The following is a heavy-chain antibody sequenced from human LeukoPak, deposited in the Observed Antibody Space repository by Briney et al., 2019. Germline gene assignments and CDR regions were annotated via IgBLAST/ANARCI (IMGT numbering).Heavy chain of an antibody. V-gene: IGHV3-30*04. CDR3: ARLLVYNSGGEAFDY. J-gene: IGHJ4*02. Sequence: PGGSLRLSCAASGFTFSSYSMHWVRQAPGKGLEWLAVISYDENNNYYADSIKGRFTISRDNAKNSPYLQMNSLRAEDTAVYYCARLLVYNSGGEAFDYWGQGTLLTVSS. D-gene: IGHD3-10*01. CDR1: GFTFSSYS. CDR2: ISYDENNN.